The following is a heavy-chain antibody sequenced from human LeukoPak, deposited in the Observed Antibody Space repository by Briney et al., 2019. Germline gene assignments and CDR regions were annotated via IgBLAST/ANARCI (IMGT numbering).Heavy chain of an antibody. Sequence: GGTLRLSCAASGFTFSSYGMSWVRQAPGKGLEWVSRINNEDSRTSYADSVKSRFTISRDNAKNSLYLQMNSLRAEDTAVYYCARDQIVDFWGQGTLVTVSS. CDR3: ARDQIVDF. J-gene: IGHJ4*02. V-gene: IGHV3-74*01. CDR1: GFTFSSYG. CDR2: INNEDSRT. D-gene: IGHD3-22*01.